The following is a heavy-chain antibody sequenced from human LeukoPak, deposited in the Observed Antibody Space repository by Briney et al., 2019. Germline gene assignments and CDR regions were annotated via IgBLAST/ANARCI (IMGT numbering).Heavy chain of an antibody. CDR1: GFTFDDYA. J-gene: IGHJ5*02. Sequence: GGSLRLSCAASGFTFDDYATHWVRQAPGKGLEWVSGISWNSGSIGYADSVKGRFTISRDNAKNSLYLQMSSLRAEDTALYYCAKDRNSGYDSDWFDPWGQGTLVTVSS. CDR3: AKDRNSGYDSDWFDP. V-gene: IGHV3-9*01. D-gene: IGHD5-12*01. CDR2: ISWNSGSI.